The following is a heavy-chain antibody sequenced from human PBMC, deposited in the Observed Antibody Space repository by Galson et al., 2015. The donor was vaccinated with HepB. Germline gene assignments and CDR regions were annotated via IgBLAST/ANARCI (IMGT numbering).Heavy chain of an antibody. CDR2: IIPMLGIA. D-gene: IGHD2-15*01. CDR3: AKASVSGGSSPGSYYYYMDV. V-gene: IGHV1-69*10. J-gene: IGHJ6*03. Sequence: SVKVSCKASGYTFSTYALSWVRQAPGQGLDWMGGIIPMLGIANYAQKFQGRVTITADKFTSTAYMELSSLRSEDTAVYYCAKASVSGGSSPGSYYYYMDVWGKGTTVTVSS. CDR1: GYTFSTYA.